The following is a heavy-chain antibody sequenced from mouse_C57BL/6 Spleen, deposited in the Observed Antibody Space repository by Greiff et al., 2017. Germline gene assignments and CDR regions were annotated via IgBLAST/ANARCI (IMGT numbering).Heavy chain of an antibody. CDR1: GFSLTSYG. V-gene: IGHV2-2*01. CDR3: ARNRDYDVYAMDY. CDR2: IWSGGST. Sequence: VQRVESGPGLVQPSQSLSITCTVSGFSLTSYGVHWVRQSPGKGLEWLGVIWSGGSTDYNAAFISRLSISKDNSKSQVFFKMNSLQADDTAIYXCARNRDYDVYAMDYWGQGTSVTVSS. J-gene: IGHJ4*01. D-gene: IGHD2-4*01.